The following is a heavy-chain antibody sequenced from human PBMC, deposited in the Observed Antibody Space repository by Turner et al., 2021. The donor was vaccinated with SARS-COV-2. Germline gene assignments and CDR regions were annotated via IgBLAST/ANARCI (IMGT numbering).Heavy chain of an antibody. V-gene: IGHV3-48*03. Sequence: EVQLEEYGGGVVQPGGSMSLSCAATGFTFRSYEMNWVRQAPWKWLEWVSYISSSASTIYYSDSMKGLFTISRDNAKNSLYLQMNCLRAEDTAVYYCARDRSITLTTIGIDYWGQGTLVTVSS. J-gene: IGHJ4*02. D-gene: IGHD4-17*01. CDR3: ARDRSITLTTIGIDY. CDR2: ISSSASTI. CDR1: GFTFRSYE.